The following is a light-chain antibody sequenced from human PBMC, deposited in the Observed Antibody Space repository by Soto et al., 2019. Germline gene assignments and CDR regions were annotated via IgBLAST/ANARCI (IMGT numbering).Light chain of an antibody. CDR3: SSYTSGSTLAV. V-gene: IGLV2-14*01. CDR1: SSDVGGYNY. J-gene: IGLJ2*01. CDR2: DVT. Sequence: QSVLTQPASVSGSPGQSITISCTGTSSDVGGYNYVSWYQQHPDKAPKLMIYDVTNRPSGVSNRFSGSKSGNTASLTISGLQVEDEADYYCSSYTSGSTLAVFGGGTKLTVL.